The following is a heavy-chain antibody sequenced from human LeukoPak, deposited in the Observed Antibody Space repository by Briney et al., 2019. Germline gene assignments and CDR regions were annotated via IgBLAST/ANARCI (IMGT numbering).Heavy chain of an antibody. CDR1: GFTFSSYA. J-gene: IGHJ3*02. V-gene: IGHV3-7*01. CDR2: INEDGSAK. D-gene: IGHD1-7*01. Sequence: GGSLRLSCAASGFTFSSYAMSWVRQAPGKGLEWVASINEDGSAKYYMDSVKGRFTISRDNAKNSLYLQMNSLRAEDTAVHYCARDSGNYLDAFDIWGQGTMVTVSS. CDR3: ARDSGNYLDAFDI.